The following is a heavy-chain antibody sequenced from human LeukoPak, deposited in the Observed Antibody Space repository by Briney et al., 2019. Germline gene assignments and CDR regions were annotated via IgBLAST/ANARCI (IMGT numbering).Heavy chain of an antibody. CDR1: GGSISSYY. CDR2: IYYSGST. Sequence: PSETLSLTCTVSGGSISSYYWSWIRQPPGKGLEWIGYIYYSGSTNYNPSLKSRVTISVDTPKNQFSLKLSSVTAADTAVYYCARDAYYYGSGNTLGYWGQGTLVTVSS. D-gene: IGHD3-10*01. CDR3: ARDAYYYGSGNTLGY. J-gene: IGHJ4*02. V-gene: IGHV4-59*01.